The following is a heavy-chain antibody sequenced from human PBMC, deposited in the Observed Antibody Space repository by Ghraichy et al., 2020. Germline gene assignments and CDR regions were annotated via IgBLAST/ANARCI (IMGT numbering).Heavy chain of an antibody. CDR1: GDSISSGTYF. CDR3: ARAGSSNFDPVDH. D-gene: IGHD4-11*01. Sequence: SQTLSLTCSVSGDSISSGTYFWNWIRQPAGKGLQWIGRISARGTTNYTPSLKSRLTFSMDTSKNQFSLKLSSVTAADTADYYCARAGSSNFDPVDHWGQGTLVTVSS. CDR2: ISARGTT. J-gene: IGHJ4*02. V-gene: IGHV4-61*02.